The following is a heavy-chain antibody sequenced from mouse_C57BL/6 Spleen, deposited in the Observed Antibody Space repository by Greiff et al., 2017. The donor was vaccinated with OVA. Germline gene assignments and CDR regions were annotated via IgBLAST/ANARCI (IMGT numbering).Heavy chain of an antibody. CDR2: IDPSDSYT. CDR1: GYTFTSYW. V-gene: IGHV1-59*01. CDR3: ARVDSSGYSYFDY. Sequence: QVQLQQPGAELVRPGTSVKLSCKASGYTFTSYWMHWVKQRPGQGLEWIGVIDPSDSYTNYNQKFKGKATLTVDTSSSTAYMQLSSLTSEDSAVYYCARVDSSGYSYFDYWGQGTTLTVSS. D-gene: IGHD3-2*02. J-gene: IGHJ2*01.